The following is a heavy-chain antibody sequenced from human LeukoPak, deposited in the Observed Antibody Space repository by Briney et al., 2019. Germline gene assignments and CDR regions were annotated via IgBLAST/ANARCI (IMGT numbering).Heavy chain of an antibody. D-gene: IGHD3-22*01. J-gene: IGHJ5*02. CDR2: INHSGST. Sequence: SETLSLTCAVYGGSFSGYYWSWIRQPPGKGLEWIGEINHSGSTNYNPSLKSRVTISVDTSKNQFSLKLSSVTAADTAVYYCARRRYYYDSSGHGYWFDPWGQGTLVTVSS. CDR1: GGSFSGYY. V-gene: IGHV4-34*01. CDR3: ARRRYYYDSSGHGYWFDP.